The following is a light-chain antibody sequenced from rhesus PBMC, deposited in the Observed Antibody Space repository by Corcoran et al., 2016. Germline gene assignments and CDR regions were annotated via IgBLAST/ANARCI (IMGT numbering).Light chain of an antibody. J-gene: IGKJ3*01. CDR2: KTS. Sequence: DIQLTQSPSSLSASVGDTVTITCRASQSISRWLAWYQQRPGRAPNLLIYKTSTLKGVVPSKFRGSGSGTEVSRTISSLQSEDFAIYYCQQYNSRPFTFGPGTKLEI. CDR3: QQYNSRPFT. V-gene: IGKV1-22*01. CDR1: QSISRW.